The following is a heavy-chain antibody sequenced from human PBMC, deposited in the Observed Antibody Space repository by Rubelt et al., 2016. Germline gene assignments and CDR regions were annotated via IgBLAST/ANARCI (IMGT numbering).Heavy chain of an antibody. CDR2: IGPAGDT. V-gene: IGHV3-13*01. CDR1: GFTFSNYD. CDR3: AEWEPNHPFDY. J-gene: IGHJ4*02. D-gene: IGHD1-26*01. Sequence: EVQLVESGGGLVQPGGSLRLSCAASGFTFSNYDMHWVRQATGKGLEWVSAIGPAGDTYYPDSVKGRFTISRDNAKNSLYLQMTNLRVEDTAMYFCAEWEPNHPFDYWGQGTLVTVSS.